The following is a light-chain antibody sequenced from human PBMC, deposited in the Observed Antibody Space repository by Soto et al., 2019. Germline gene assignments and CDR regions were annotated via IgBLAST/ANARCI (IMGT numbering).Light chain of an antibody. CDR1: QSINNY. Sequence: DVQRTTSRSSLPATVVDRVTFTSLSSQSINNYLNWYQQRPGKAPKLLIHAASSLQGGVPLRFSGSGSGTDFTLTISSLQADDFATSSCPQTYRIPIPFGQG. V-gene: IGKV1-39*01. J-gene: IGKJ1*01. CDR3: PQTYRIPIP. CDR2: AAS.